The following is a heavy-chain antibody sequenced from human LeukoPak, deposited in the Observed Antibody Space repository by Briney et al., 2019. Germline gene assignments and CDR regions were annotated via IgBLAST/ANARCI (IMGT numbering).Heavy chain of an antibody. D-gene: IGHD6-13*01. V-gene: IGHV4-31*03. Sequence: SETLSLTCTVSGGSISSGGYYWSWIRQHPGKGLEWIGYIYYSGSTYYNPSLKSRVTISVDTSKNQFSLKLSSVTAADTAVYYCARLGPSRTPWVDVWGQGTTVTVSS. J-gene: IGHJ6*02. CDR1: GGSISSGGYY. CDR2: IYYSGST. CDR3: ARLGPSRTPWVDV.